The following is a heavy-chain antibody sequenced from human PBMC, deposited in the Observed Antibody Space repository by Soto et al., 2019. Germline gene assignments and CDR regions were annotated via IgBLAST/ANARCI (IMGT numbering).Heavy chain of an antibody. CDR2: IYYTGST. V-gene: IGHV4-39*01. Sequence: WETLSLTCTVSGDSISSSSYYWGWIRQPPGKGLEWIASIYYTGSTYYNPSLKSRVTISVDTSENQFSLKLSSATAADTAVYYCANAPRGFGELKKFCFDYWGQGTPVTVSS. CDR3: ANAPRGFGELKKFCFDY. D-gene: IGHD3-10*01. J-gene: IGHJ4*02. CDR1: GDSISSSSYY.